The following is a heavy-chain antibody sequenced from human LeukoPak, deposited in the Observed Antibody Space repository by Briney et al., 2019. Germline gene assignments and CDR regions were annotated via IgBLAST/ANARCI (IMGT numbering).Heavy chain of an antibody. CDR2: ISAYNGNT. J-gene: IGHJ3*02. CDR1: GYTFTSYG. CDR3: ARKHFWSGHDAFDI. D-gene: IGHD3-3*02. V-gene: IGHV1-18*01. Sequence: ASVKVSCKASGYTFTSYGISWVRQAPGQGLEWMGWISAYNGNTNYAQKLQGRVTMTTDTSTSTAYMELRSLRSEDTAVYYCARKHFWSGHDAFDIWGQGTMVTVSS.